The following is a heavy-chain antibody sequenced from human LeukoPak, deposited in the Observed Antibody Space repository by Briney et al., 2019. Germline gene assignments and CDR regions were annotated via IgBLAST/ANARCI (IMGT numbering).Heavy chain of an antibody. CDR2: IYSGGST. Sequence: PGGSLRLSCAASGFTVSSNYMSWVRQAPGKGLEWVSVIYSGGSTYYADSVKGRFTISRDNSKNTLYLQMNSLRAEDTAVYYCASTPAGGYSYGYDYWGQGTLVTVSS. J-gene: IGHJ4*02. D-gene: IGHD5-18*01. V-gene: IGHV3-53*01. CDR3: ASTPAGGYSYGYDY. CDR1: GFTVSSNY.